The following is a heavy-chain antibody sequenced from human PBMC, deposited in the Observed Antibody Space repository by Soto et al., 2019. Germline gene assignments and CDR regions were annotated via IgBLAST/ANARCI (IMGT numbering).Heavy chain of an antibody. V-gene: IGHV4-34*01. D-gene: IGHD6-19*01. CDR1: GVSFSGYY. Sequence: QVQLQQWGAGLLKPSETLSLTCAVFGVSFSGYYWNWIRQPPGKGLEWIGEINHSGSTNYIPSLKSRVTISVDTSKNQFSLKLSSVTAADTAVYYCARGWGSGVFDSWGQGTLVTVSS. CDR2: INHSGST. J-gene: IGHJ4*02. CDR3: ARGWGSGVFDS.